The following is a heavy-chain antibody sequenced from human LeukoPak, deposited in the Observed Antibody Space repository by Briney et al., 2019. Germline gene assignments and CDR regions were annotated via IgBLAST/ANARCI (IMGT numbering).Heavy chain of an antibody. J-gene: IGHJ4*02. CDR1: AFTFSSYW. V-gene: IGHV3-74*01. Sequence: GGSLRLSCATSAFTFSSYWMHWVHQAPGKGLVWVSRINSDGSSRSYADSVKGRLTISRDNAKNSLYLQMNGLRVEDTAVYYCARGCCTVSGLYFEFWGQGSLVTVSS. D-gene: IGHD3-9*01. CDR2: INSDGSSR. CDR3: ARGCCTVSGLYFEF.